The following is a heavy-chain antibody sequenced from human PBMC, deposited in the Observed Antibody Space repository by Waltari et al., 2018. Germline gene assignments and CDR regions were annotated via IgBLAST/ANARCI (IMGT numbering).Heavy chain of an antibody. D-gene: IGHD4-17*01. J-gene: IGHJ4*02. CDR1: GGSISSYY. CDR2: IYYSGST. CDR3: ARSRYGARLLYY. Sequence: QVQLQESGPGLVKPSETLSLTCTVSGGSISSYYWSWIRQPPGKGLEWIGYIYYSGSTHYTHSLKSRVTISVDTSKNQFSLKLSSVTAADTAVYYCARSRYGARLLYYWGQGTLVTVSS. V-gene: IGHV4-59*01.